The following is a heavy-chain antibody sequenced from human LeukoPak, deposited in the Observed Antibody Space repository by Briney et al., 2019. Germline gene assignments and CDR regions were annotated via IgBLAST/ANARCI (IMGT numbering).Heavy chain of an antibody. CDR2: IYYSGST. Sequence: PSQTLSLTCTVSGGSISSGISYWSWIRQHPGKGLEWIGYIYYSGSTYYNPSLKSRVTISVDTSKNQFSLNLSSVTAADTAVYYCARGPLYYDILTRTRYFDYWGQGTLVTVSS. D-gene: IGHD3-9*01. V-gene: IGHV4-31*03. CDR1: GGSISSGISY. CDR3: ARGPLYYDILTRTRYFDY. J-gene: IGHJ4*02.